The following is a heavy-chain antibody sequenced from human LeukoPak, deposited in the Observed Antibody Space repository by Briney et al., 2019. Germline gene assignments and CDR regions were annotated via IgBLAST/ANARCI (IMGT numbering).Heavy chain of an antibody. CDR1: GYTFTSYD. J-gene: IGHJ4*02. D-gene: IGHD4-23*01. CDR2: MNPNSGNT. CDR3: ARVNIGNSMDFDY. Sequence: GASVKVSCKASGYTFTSYDINWVRQATGQGLEWMGWMNPNSGNTGYAQKFQGRVTMTRNTSISTAYMDLSSLRTEDTAVYYCARVNIGNSMDFDYWGQGTLVTVSS. V-gene: IGHV1-8*01.